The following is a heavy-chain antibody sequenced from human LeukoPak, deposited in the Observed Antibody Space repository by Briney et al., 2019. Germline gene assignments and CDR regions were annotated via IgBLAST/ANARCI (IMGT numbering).Heavy chain of an antibody. CDR3: AKVADGDYLPIMDV. CDR1: GFTFSSYA. CDR2: ISGSGGST. D-gene: IGHD4-17*01. Sequence: GSLRLSCAASGFTFSSYAMSWVRQAPGKGLEWVSAISGSGGSTYYADSVKGRFTISRDNSKNTLYLQMSSLRAEDTAVYYCAKVADGDYLPIMDVWGQGTTVTVSS. J-gene: IGHJ6*02. V-gene: IGHV3-23*01.